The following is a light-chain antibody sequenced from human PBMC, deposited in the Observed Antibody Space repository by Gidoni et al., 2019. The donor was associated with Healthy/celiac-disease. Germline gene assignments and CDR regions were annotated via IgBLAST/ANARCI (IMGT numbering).Light chain of an antibody. Sequence: EILMTQSPATLAVAPGERATLSCRASQSVSSNFTCYQQKPGQAPSLLIYGASTRATGIPARFSGSGSGTEFTLTISSLQSEDFAVYYCQQYNNWPRGTFGQGTKVEIK. V-gene: IGKV3-15*01. CDR1: QSVSSN. CDR2: GAS. J-gene: IGKJ1*01. CDR3: QQYNNWPRGT.